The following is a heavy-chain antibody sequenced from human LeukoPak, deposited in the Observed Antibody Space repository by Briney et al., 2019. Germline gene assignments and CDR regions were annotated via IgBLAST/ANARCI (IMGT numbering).Heavy chain of an antibody. CDR2: ISSSSYI. Sequence: PGGSLRLSCAASGFTFSSYRMNWVRQAPGKGLEWVSSISSSSYIYYADSVKGRFTISRDNAKNSLYLQMNSLRAEDTAVYYCARVGRYGDYVFDYWGQGTLVTVSS. D-gene: IGHD4-17*01. V-gene: IGHV3-21*01. J-gene: IGHJ4*02. CDR1: GFTFSSYR. CDR3: ARVGRYGDYVFDY.